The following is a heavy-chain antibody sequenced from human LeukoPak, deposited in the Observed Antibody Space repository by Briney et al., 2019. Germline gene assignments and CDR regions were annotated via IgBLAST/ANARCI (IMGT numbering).Heavy chain of an antibody. D-gene: IGHD6-6*01. J-gene: IGHJ3*02. CDR1: GGSISSYY. Sequence: PSETLSLTCTVSGGSISSYYWSWIRQPPGKGLEWIGYIYHSGSTYYNPSLKSRVTISVDRSKNQFSLKLSSVTAADTAVYYCASSSDGLAAFDIWGQGTMVTVSS. CDR3: ASSSDGLAAFDI. CDR2: IYHSGST. V-gene: IGHV4-59*12.